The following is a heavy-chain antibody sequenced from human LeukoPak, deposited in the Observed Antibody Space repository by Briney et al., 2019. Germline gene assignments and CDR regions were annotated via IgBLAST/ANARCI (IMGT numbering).Heavy chain of an antibody. CDR1: GYSISSGYY. Sequence: SETLSLTCTVSGYSISSGYYWGWIRQPPGKGLEWIGSIYHSGSTYYNPSLKSRVTISVDTSKNQFSLKLSSVTAADTAVYYCAREEVTMVRGVIVYYYYMDVWGKGTTVTVSS. CDR3: AREEVTMVRGVIVYYYYMDV. D-gene: IGHD3-10*01. CDR2: IYHSGST. V-gene: IGHV4-38-2*02. J-gene: IGHJ6*03.